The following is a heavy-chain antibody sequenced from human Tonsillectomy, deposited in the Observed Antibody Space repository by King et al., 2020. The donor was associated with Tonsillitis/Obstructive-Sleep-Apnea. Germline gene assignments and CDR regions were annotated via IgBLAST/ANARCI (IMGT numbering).Heavy chain of an antibody. V-gene: IGHV5-51*01. Sequence: QLVQSGADVKKPGESLKISCKASGYSFTNQWIVWVRQMPGRGLEWMGIIYPGDSDARYSPSFEGQVSISADKATSTVYLQWNILQASDTGIYYCARHSLYGTGIGYWGQGTLVTVSS. D-gene: IGHD1-1*01. CDR2: IYPGDSDA. CDR1: GYSFTNQW. CDR3: ARHSLYGTGIGY. J-gene: IGHJ4*02.